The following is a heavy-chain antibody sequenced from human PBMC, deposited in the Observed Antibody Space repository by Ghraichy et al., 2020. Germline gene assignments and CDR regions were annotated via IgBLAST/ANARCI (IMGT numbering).Heavy chain of an antibody. D-gene: IGHD1-26*01. Sequence: ASVKVSCKASGYTFIRYYMHWVRQAPGQGLEWMGIINPSGNSTSCAQRFQGRVTMTWDTSISTVYMELTNLKYEDTAVYYCAVGATDYWGQGTLVTVSS. CDR2: INPSGNST. CDR3: AVGATDY. CDR1: GYTFIRYY. V-gene: IGHV1-46*01. J-gene: IGHJ4*02.